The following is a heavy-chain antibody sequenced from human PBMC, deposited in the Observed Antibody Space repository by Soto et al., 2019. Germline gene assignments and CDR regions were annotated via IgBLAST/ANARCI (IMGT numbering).Heavy chain of an antibody. J-gene: IGHJ6*02. CDR3: ARPPPHYYYYGMDV. CDR2: IISIFSTA. CDR1: GGTFSSYA. Sequence: QVQLVQSGAEVKKPGSSVKVSCKASGGTFSSYAISWVRQAPGQGLEWMGGIISIFSTADYAQKFQGRVTITADESTSTAYMELSTLRYEDTAVYYCARPPPHYYYYGMDVWGQGTTVTVSS. V-gene: IGHV1-69*12.